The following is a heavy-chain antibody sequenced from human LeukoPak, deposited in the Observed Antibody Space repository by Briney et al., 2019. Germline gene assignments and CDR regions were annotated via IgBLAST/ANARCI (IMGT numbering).Heavy chain of an antibody. D-gene: IGHD1-26*01. J-gene: IGHJ4*02. CDR1: GLTFSSYA. CDR2: IRDSGSST. CDR3: AKYGPQDSGSSHFDY. Sequence: GGSLRLSCAASGLTFSSYAMSWVRQAPGKGLEWVSAIRDSGSSTHYADSVKGRFTTSRDNSKNTLFLQMNSLRAEDTAIYYCAKYGPQDSGSSHFDYWGQGALVTVSS. V-gene: IGHV3-23*01.